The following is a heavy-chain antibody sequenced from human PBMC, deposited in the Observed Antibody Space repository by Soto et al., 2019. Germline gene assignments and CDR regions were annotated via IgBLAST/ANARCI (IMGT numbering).Heavy chain of an antibody. CDR3: ARDTDSSGYYYAFDY. CDR1: GGSISSGDYY. CDR2: IYYSGST. D-gene: IGHD3-22*01. J-gene: IGHJ4*02. Sequence: QVQLQESGPGLVKPSQTLSLTCTVSGGSISSGDYYWSWIRQPPGKGLEWIGYIYYSGSTYYNPSLKSRVTISVDTSKNQFSLKLSSVTAADTAVYYCARDTDSSGYYYAFDYWGQGTLVTVSS. V-gene: IGHV4-30-4*01.